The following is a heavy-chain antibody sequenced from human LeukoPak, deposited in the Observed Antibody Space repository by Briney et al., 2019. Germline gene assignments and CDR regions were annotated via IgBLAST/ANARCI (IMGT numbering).Heavy chain of an antibody. D-gene: IGHD6-13*01. CDR3: ARGGTAAGHRDYFDY. CDR1: GFTFSSYS. J-gene: IGHJ4*02. Sequence: GGSLRLSCAASGFTFSSYSMNWVRQAPGKGLEWVSYISSSSSTIYYADSVKGRFTISRDNAKNSLYLQMNSLRAEDTAVYYCARGGTAAGHRDYFDYWGQGTLVTVSS. V-gene: IGHV3-48*01. CDR2: ISSSSSTI.